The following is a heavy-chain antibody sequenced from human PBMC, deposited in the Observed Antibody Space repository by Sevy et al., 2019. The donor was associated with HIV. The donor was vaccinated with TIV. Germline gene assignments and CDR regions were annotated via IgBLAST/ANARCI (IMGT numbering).Heavy chain of an antibody. D-gene: IGHD3-16*01. J-gene: IGHJ6*02. CDR1: EFSINNYA. V-gene: IGHV3-23*01. CDR3: AKAQGEWGTPFALDV. CDR2: ITAPGGRA. Sequence: GGSLRLSCAASEFSINNYAMTWVRQAPGKGLEWVSNITAPGGRAYLADSVKGRFTISSDTSVNKVFLQMDSLRVEDTAIYYCAKAQGEWGTPFALDVWGQGTTVTVSS.